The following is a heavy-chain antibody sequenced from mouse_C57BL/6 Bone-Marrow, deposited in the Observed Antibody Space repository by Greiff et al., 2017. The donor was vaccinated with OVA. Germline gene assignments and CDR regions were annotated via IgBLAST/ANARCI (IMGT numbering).Heavy chain of an antibody. CDR2: INPNNGGT. CDR3: ARGGVTTGPEFAY. Sequence: VQLQQSGPELVKPGASVKIPCKASGYTFTDYNMDWVKQSHGKSLEWIGDINPNNGGTIYNQKFKGKATLTVDKSSSTAYMELRSLTSEDTAVYYCARGGVTTGPEFAYWGQGTLVTVSA. D-gene: IGHD2-2*01. CDR1: GYTFTDYN. V-gene: IGHV1-18*01. J-gene: IGHJ3*01.